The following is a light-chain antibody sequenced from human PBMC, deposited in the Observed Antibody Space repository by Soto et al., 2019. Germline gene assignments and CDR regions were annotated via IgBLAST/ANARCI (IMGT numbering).Light chain of an antibody. CDR1: QSLLHSNGYNY. V-gene: IGKV2-28*01. CDR3: MQALQTPYT. Sequence: IVMTQSPLSLTVTPGAPASISCRSSQSLLHSNGYNYLDWYLQKPGQSPQLLIYLGSNRASGVPDRFSGSGSGTDFTLKISRVEAGDVGVYYCMQALQTPYTFGQGTRLEIK. CDR2: LGS. J-gene: IGKJ5*01.